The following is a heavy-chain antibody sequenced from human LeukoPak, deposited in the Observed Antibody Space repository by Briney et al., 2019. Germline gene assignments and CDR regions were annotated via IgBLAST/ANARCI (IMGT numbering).Heavy chain of an antibody. J-gene: IGHJ4*02. CDR2: IKQDGSDK. CDR1: GFSFSNYW. CDR3: ATVPAGHYFDC. V-gene: IGHV3-7*01. D-gene: IGHD2-2*01. Sequence: GGSLRLSCAGSGFSFSNYWMTWVRQAPGKGLEWVANIKQDGSDKYYVDSVKGRFTISRDNAKNSLYLQMNSLRAEDTAVYYCATVPAGHYFDCWGQGTLVIVSS.